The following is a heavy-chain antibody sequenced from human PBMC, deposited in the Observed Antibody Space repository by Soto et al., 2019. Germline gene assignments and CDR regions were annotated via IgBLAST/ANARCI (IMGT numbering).Heavy chain of an antibody. CDR2: ISGYNGDA. CDR1: SYTFTRYG. Sequence: QGQLVQSGAEVKMPGASVKVSCKASSYTFTRYGISWVRQAPGQGLEWMGWISGYNGDANYAQSYQGRVSMTIDTSTTTAYMELRTLTPDDTAVYYCAKNGQPPYYYYGLDVWGQGTTVTVSS. V-gene: IGHV1-18*01. CDR3: AKNGQPPYYYYGLDV. J-gene: IGHJ6*02. D-gene: IGHD2-8*01.